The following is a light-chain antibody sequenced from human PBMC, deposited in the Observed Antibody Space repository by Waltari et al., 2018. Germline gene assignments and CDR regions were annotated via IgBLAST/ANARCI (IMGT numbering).Light chain of an antibody. CDR2: DAS. V-gene: IGKV3-11*01. J-gene: IGKJ4*01. CDR1: QSVSSF. Sequence: EIVLTQSPATLSLSPGERATLSCRASQSVSSFLAWFQQKPGQAPRLLIFDASKRATDIPARFSATGSGTDFTLTISSLEPEDFAVYYCQQRSNWLSLSFGGGTKVEIK. CDR3: QQRSNWLSLS.